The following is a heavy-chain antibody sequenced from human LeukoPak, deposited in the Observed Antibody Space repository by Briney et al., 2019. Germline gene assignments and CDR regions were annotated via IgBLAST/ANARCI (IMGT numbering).Heavy chain of an antibody. CDR1: GFTFSSYS. CDR3: ARDPASEAINYYDSSGYSRWRVFDI. J-gene: IGHJ3*02. D-gene: IGHD3-22*01. CDR2: ISSSSSYI. V-gene: IGHV3-21*01. Sequence: GGSLRLSCAASGFTFSSYSMNWVRQAPGKGLEWVSSISSSSSYIYYADSVKGRFTISRDNAKNSLYLQMNSLRAEDTAVYYCARDPASEAINYYDSSGYSRWRVFDIWAKGKWSPSLQ.